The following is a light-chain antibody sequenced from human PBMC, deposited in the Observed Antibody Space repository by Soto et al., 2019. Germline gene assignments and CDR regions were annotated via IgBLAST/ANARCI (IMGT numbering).Light chain of an antibody. J-gene: IGLJ2*01. CDR1: SSDVGGYNY. CDR3: SSYSSSSTLV. V-gene: IGLV2-14*01. Sequence: QSALTQPASVSGSPGQSITISCTGTSSDVGGYNYVSWYRQQPGKAPKLMIYDVSNRPSGVSNRFSGSKSGNTASLTISGVQAEDDADYYCSSYSSSSTLVFGGGTKLTVL. CDR2: DVS.